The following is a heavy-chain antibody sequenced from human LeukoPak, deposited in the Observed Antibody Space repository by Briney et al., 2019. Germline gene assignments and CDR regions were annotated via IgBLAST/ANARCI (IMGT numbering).Heavy chain of an antibody. D-gene: IGHD6-13*01. J-gene: IGHJ5*02. CDR2: IIPILGIA. Sequence: GASVKVSCKASGGTFSSYTISWVRQAPGQGLDWMGRIIPILGIAHYAQKFQGRVTITADKSTSTAYMDLSSLRSEDTAVYYCARVSGGYSGSWYRWLDPWGQGTLVTVSS. CDR3: ARVSGGYSGSWYRWLDP. V-gene: IGHV1-69*02. CDR1: GGTFSSYT.